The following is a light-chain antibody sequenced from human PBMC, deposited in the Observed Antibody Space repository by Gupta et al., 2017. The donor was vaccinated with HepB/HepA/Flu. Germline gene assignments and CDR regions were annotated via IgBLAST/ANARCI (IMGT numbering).Light chain of an antibody. V-gene: IGKV2-30*02. CDR1: QSLVHTDGYIY. J-gene: IGKJ1*01. CDR3: MQGTFWRT. Sequence: EVVMTQSPLSLHVTLGQSASISCKSSQSLVHTDGYIYLNWFHQRPGQSPRRLIYKVSNRDSGVPDRFSGSGSGTDFTLKISRVEAEDVGVYYCMQGTFWRTFGQGTKVEI. CDR2: KVS.